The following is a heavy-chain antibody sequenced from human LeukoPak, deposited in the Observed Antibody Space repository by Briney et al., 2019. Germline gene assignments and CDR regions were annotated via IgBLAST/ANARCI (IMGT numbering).Heavy chain of an antibody. Sequence: PSETLSLTCTVSGGSTSSYYWSWIRQPPGKGLEWIGYIYYSGSTNYNPSLKSRVTISLDTSKNQFSLKLSSVTAADTAVYYCVGDREGYSYGYWYFDLWGRGTLVTVSS. D-gene: IGHD5-18*01. CDR1: GGSTSSYY. CDR2: IYYSGST. V-gene: IGHV4-59*01. CDR3: VGDREGYSYGYWYFDL. J-gene: IGHJ2*01.